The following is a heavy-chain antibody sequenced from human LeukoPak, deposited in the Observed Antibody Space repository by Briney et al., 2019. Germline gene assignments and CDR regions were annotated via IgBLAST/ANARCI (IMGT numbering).Heavy chain of an antibody. Sequence: TSSETLSLTCAVSGGSISSSNWWSWVRQPPGQGLEWIGEIYHSGSTDYNPSLKSRVTISVDKSKNEFSLKLTSVTAADTAVYYCARASDMIRTLHDAFDIWGQGTMVTVSS. V-gene: IGHV4-4*02. J-gene: IGHJ3*02. D-gene: IGHD3-16*01. CDR2: IYHSGST. CDR3: ARASDMIRTLHDAFDI. CDR1: GGSISSSNW.